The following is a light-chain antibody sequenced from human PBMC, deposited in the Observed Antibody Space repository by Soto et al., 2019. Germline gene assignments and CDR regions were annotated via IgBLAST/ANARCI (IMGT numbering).Light chain of an antibody. J-gene: IGLJ2*01. Sequence: QSALTQPASVSGSPGQSITISCTGTSSDVGSYNLVSWYQHHPGKAPKLVIYEVVNRPSGGADRFSGSKSGNTASLTISGMQAEVEAEYFCCSYAGSGTLVFGGGTKLTV. V-gene: IGLV2-23*02. CDR3: CSYAGSGTLV. CDR2: EVV. CDR1: SSDVGSYNL.